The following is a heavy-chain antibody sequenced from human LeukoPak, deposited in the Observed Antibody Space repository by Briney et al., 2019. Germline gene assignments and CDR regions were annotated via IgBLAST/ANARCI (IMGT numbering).Heavy chain of an antibody. V-gene: IGHV4-59*01. CDR1: GGSISSYY. D-gene: IGHD4-17*01. J-gene: IGHJ4*02. CDR3: ARVPGELDY. Sequence: SETLSLTCTVSGGSISSYYWSWIRQPPGKGLEWIGYIYYSGSAIYNPSLKSRVTISVDTSKNQFSLKLSSVTAADTAVYYCARVPGELDYWGQGTLVTVSS. CDR2: IYYSGSA.